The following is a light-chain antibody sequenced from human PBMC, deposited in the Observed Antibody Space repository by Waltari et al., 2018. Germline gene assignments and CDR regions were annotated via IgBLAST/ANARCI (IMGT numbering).Light chain of an antibody. J-gene: IGLJ2*01. V-gene: IGLV4-69*01. CDR3: QTWDPDTVV. CDR2: IDGGGGH. CDR1: SEHSAYA. Sequence: QLAVTQSPSASASLRASVTLTCTLSSEHSAYAIAWHQHQPEKGPRFLMKIDGGGGHTKGDGIPDRFSGFSSGAGRYLTISGLQYEDEAAYYCQTWDPDTVVFGGGTKLTV.